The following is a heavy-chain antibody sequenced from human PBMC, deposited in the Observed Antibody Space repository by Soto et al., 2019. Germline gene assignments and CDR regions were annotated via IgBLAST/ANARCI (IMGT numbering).Heavy chain of an antibody. D-gene: IGHD1-1*01. Sequence: GGSLRLSCAVSGFTFSDHSMDWFRHDPGKGLEWVGRVRNKANSYTTAYAASVKGRFTISRDDSKNSVYLQMNSLETAETPVYYCGTGLRSNDHGVSWGQGPLV. V-gene: IGHV3-72*01. CDR2: VRNKANSYTT. J-gene: IGHJ5*02. CDR3: GTGLRSNDHGVS. CDR1: GFTFSDHS.